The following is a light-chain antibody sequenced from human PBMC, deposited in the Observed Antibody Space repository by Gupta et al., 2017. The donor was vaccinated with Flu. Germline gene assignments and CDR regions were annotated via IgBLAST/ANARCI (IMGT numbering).Light chain of an antibody. CDR2: SNT. CDR1: SSNIGSTT. V-gene: IGLV1-44*01. Sequence: QSVLTQPPSASATPWQRVTISCSGRSSNIGSTTVNWYQQLPGTAPKLLIYSNTQRPSGVPDRVSVSTSGTSAALAISGLQSEDEADYSCAAWDDSLNGWVFGGGTKLTVL. CDR3: AAWDDSLNGWV. J-gene: IGLJ3*02.